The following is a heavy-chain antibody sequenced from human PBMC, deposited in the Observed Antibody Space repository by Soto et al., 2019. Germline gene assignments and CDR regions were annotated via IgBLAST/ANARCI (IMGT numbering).Heavy chain of an antibody. CDR1: GFPLSTSEVG. CDR2: IYWDDDK. J-gene: IGHJ6*03. V-gene: IGHV2-5*02. CDR3: AHYPRRYSGYDGTYYYYYYYMDV. Sequence: KLENNTQMYRLTCNFGGFPLSTSEVGVGWIRQPPGKALEWLALIYWDDDKRYSPSLKSRLTITKDTSKNQVVLTMTNMDPVDTATYYCAHYPRRYSGYDGTYYYYYYYMDVWGKGTTVTVSS. D-gene: IGHD5-12*01.